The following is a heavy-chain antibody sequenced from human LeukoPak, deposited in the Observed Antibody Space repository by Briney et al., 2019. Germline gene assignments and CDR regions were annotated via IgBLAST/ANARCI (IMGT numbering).Heavy chain of an antibody. J-gene: IGHJ4*02. Sequence: GESLKISCKGSGYSFTSYWIGWVRQMPGKGLEWMGIIYPGDSDTRYGPSFQGQVTISADKSISTAYLQWSSLKASDTAMYYCARWDIAVAGTLMGFDYWGQGTLVTVSS. CDR1: GYSFTSYW. D-gene: IGHD6-19*01. CDR3: ARWDIAVAGTLMGFDY. V-gene: IGHV5-51*01. CDR2: IYPGDSDT.